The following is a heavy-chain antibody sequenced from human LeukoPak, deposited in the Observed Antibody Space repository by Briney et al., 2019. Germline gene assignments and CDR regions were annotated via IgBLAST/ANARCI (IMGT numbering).Heavy chain of an antibody. CDR3: TTEGVQLWATFDY. D-gene: IGHD5-18*01. V-gene: IGHV3-15*01. J-gene: IGHJ4*02. CDR2: IKSKTDGGTT. CDR1: GFTFSNAW. Sequence: GGSLRLSCAASGFTFSNAWMSWVRQAPGKGLEWVGRIKSKTDGGTTDYAAPVKGRFTISRDDSKNTLYLQMNSLKTEDTAVYYCTTEGVQLWATFDYWGQGTLVTVSS.